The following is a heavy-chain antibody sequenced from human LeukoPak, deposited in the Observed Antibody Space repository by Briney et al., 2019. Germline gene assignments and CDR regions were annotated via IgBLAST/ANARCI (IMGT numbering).Heavy chain of an antibody. V-gene: IGHV4-34*01. J-gene: IGHJ4*02. CDR3: ARGLRRVQDY. Sequence: SETLSLTCAVYGGSFSGYYWSWIRQPPGKGLEWIGEINHSGSTNYNPSLKSRVTISVDTSKNQFSLKLSSVTAADTAVYYCARGLRRVQDYWGPGTLVTVSS. CDR1: GGSFSGYY. D-gene: IGHD1-1*01. CDR2: INHSGST.